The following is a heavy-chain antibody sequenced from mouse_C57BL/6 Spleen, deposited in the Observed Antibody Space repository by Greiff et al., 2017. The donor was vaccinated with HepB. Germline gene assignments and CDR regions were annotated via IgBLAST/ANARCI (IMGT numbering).Heavy chain of an antibody. Sequence: QVQLQQPGAELVMPGASVKLSCKASGYTFTSYWMHWVKQRPGQGLEWIGEIDPSDSYTNYNQKFKGKSTLTVDKSSSTAYMQLSSLTSEDSAVYDCARRGYDGYSFAYWGQGTLVTVSA. CDR2: IDPSDSYT. J-gene: IGHJ3*01. CDR1: GYTFTSYW. D-gene: IGHD2-3*01. CDR3: ARRGYDGYSFAY. V-gene: IGHV1-69*01.